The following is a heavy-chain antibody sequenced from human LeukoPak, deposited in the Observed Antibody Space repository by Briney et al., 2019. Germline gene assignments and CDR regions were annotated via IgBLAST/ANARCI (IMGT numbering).Heavy chain of an antibody. CDR2: IRHDGTQ. V-gene: IGHV3-30*02. D-gene: IGHD5-24*01. CDR1: GFMFSGYG. CDR3: GKGRERDYNCLDS. J-gene: IGHJ4*02. Sequence: PGGSLRLSCAASGFMFSGYGMHWVRQAPGKGLEWVAFIRHDGTQYHTDSVKGRFTISRDNSKSTLFLQMYSLGPDDTAVYCCGKGRERDYNCLDSWGQGTLVTVSS.